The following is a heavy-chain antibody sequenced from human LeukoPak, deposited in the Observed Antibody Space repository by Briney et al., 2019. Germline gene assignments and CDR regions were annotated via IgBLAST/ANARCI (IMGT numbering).Heavy chain of an antibody. CDR1: GGSISSYY. CDR2: IFYSWSS. J-gene: IGHJ3*02. V-gene: IGHV4-59*01. CDR3: ARGIPNAFDI. Sequence: PSETLSLTCTVSGGSISSYYWSWIRQPPGKGLEWIGYIFYSWSSNYNPSLKSRVTISVDSSKNQFSLKLSSVTAADTAVYYCARGIPNAFDIWGQGTMVTVSS.